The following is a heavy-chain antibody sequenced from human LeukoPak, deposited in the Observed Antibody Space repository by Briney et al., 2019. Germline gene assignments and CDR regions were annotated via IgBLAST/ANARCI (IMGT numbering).Heavy chain of an antibody. CDR3: ARTTIVRGVIDGMDV. CDR1: GYHFTRYW. CDR2: IYPGESDT. V-gene: IGHV5-51*01. Sequence: GGALEISCKGSGYHFTRYWIGWGRQGPGKGLEGMGIIYPGESDTRYSPSFQGQVTLSADKSISTAYLQSSSLKASDAAMYYCARTTIVRGVIDGMDVWRKGTTVTVSS. D-gene: IGHD3-10*01. J-gene: IGHJ6*04.